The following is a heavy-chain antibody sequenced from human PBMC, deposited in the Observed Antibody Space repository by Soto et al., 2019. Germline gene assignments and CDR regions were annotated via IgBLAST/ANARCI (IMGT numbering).Heavy chain of an antibody. CDR3: GSIAARGSYYYYYGMDV. V-gene: IGHV4-31*03. J-gene: IGHJ6*02. CDR2: IYYSGST. CDR1: GGSISSGGYY. D-gene: IGHD6-6*01. Sequence: SETLSLTCTVSGGSISSGGYYWSWIRQHPGKGLEWIGYIYYSGSTYYNPSLKSRVTISVDTSKNQFSLKLSSVTAADTAVYYCGSIAARGSYYYYYGMDVWGQGATVTVSS.